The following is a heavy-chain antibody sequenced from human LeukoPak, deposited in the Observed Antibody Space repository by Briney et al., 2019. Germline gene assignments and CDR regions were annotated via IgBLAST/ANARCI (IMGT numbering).Heavy chain of an antibody. CDR3: AKLDGGDFP. V-gene: IGHV3-48*02. D-gene: IGHD2-21*02. CDR1: GFTFSIYS. CDR2: ISSSSSAI. Sequence: PGGSLRLSCTASGFTFSIYSMNWVRQAPGKGLEWVSYISSSSSAIYYADSVRGRFTISRDNAKNSLYLEMNSLRDEDTAVYYCAKLDGGDFPWGQGTLVTVSS. J-gene: IGHJ4*02.